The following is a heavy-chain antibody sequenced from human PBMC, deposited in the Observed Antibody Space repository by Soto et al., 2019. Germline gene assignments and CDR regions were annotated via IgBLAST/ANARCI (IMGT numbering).Heavy chain of an antibody. CDR2: LYYSGNT. J-gene: IGHJ5*02. D-gene: IGHD2-15*01. CDR3: ATRQGGSYNWFDP. CDR1: GGSISRSSHS. Sequence: PSETLSLTCTVSGGSISRSSHSWAWIRQPPGKGLEWIGTLYYSGNTYYNPSLKSRVTISVDTSKNQFSLKLSSVTAADTAVYYCATRQGGSYNWFDPWGQGTLVTVSS. V-gene: IGHV4-39*01.